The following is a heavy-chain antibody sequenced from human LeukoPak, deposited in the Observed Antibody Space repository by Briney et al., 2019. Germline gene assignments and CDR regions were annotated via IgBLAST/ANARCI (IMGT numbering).Heavy chain of an antibody. D-gene: IGHD6-19*01. Sequence: GGSLRLSCAASGFTFSSYEMNWVRQAPGKGLEWVPYISSSGSTIYYADSVKGRFTISRDNAKNSLYLQMNSLRAEDTAVYYCARDRSGWLVGTNYFDYWGQGTLVTVSS. CDR2: ISSSGSTI. V-gene: IGHV3-48*03. J-gene: IGHJ4*02. CDR3: ARDRSGWLVGTNYFDY. CDR1: GFTFSSYE.